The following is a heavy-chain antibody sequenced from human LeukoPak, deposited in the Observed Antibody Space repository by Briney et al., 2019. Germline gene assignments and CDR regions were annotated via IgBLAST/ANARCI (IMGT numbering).Heavy chain of an antibody. CDR1: GFTFSSYS. J-gene: IGHJ4*02. CDR3: ASVNLGYYFDY. Sequence: GGSLRLSCAASGFTFSSYSMNWVRQAPGKGLEWVSVIYSGGSTYYADSVKGRFTISRDNSKNTPYLQMNSLRAEDTAVYYCASVNLGYYFDYWGQGTLVTVSS. CDR2: IYSGGST. V-gene: IGHV3-66*02.